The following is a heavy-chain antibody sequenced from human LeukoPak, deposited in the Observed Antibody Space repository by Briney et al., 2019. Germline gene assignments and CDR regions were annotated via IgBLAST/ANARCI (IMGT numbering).Heavy chain of an antibody. J-gene: IGHJ6*02. CDR3: ANSGSYSSFSYYYGMDV. D-gene: IGHD1-26*01. CDR1: GGTFSSYA. Sequence: ASVKVSCKASGGTFSSYAISWVGQAPGQGLEWMGRIIPILGIANYAQKFQGRVTITADKSTSTAYMELSSLRSEDTAVYYCANSGSYSSFSYYYGMDVWGQGTTVTVSS. V-gene: IGHV1-69*04. CDR2: IIPILGIA.